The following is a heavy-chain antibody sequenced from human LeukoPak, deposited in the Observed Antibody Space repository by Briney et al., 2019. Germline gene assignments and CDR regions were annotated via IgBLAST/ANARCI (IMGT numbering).Heavy chain of an antibody. D-gene: IGHD1-14*01. CDR2: IYYSGST. J-gene: IGHJ5*01. Sequence: PSETLSLTCTVSGGSISSYYWSWIRQPPGKGLEWIGYIYYSGSTNYNPSLKSRVTVSVDTSKNQFSLNLMSVTAADTAVYYCARTGTSWFDSWGQGTLVTASS. CDR1: GGSISSYY. V-gene: IGHV4-59*08. CDR3: ARTGTSWFDS.